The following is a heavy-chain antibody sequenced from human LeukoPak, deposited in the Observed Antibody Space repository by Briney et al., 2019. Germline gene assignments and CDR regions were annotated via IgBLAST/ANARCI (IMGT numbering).Heavy chain of an antibody. CDR1: GGSISSYY. D-gene: IGHD3-10*01. CDR3: ARAFSGSGSYYSEMLYYYYYMDV. V-gene: IGHV4-59*01. Sequence: SETLSLTCTVSGGSISSYYWSWIRQPPGKGLEWIGYIYYSGSTNYNPSLKSRVTISVDTSKNQISLKLNSVTAADTAVYYCARAFSGSGSYYSEMLYYYYYMDVWGKGTTVTIS. J-gene: IGHJ6*03. CDR2: IYYSGST.